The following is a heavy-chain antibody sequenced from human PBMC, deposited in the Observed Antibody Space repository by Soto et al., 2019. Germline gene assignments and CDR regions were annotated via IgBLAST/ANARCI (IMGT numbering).Heavy chain of an antibody. D-gene: IGHD3-10*01. V-gene: IGHV1-18*01. CDR3: ARVYLTYYSGSGSYSPGGMDV. CDR2: ISAYNGNT. CDR1: GYTFTSYG. Sequence: QVQLVQSGAEVKKPGASVKVSCKASGYTFTSYGISWVRQAPGQGLEWMGWISAYNGNTNYAQKPQGRVTMTTDTSTSTAYMELRSLRSDDTAVYYCARVYLTYYSGSGSYSPGGMDVWGQGTTVTVSS. J-gene: IGHJ6*02.